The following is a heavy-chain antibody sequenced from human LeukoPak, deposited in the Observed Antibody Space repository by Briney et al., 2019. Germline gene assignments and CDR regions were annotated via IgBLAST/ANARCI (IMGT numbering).Heavy chain of an antibody. CDR2: ISSSSSYI. V-gene: IGHV3-21*01. CDR1: GFTFGSYS. Sequence: PGGSLRLSCAASGFTFGSYSMNWVRQAPGKGLEWVSSISSSSSYIHYPDSVKGRFTISRDNAKNSLYLQIHSLRVEDTAVYYCARTGPYCGGDCLDYWGQGTLVTVSS. D-gene: IGHD2-21*02. CDR3: ARTGPYCGGDCLDY. J-gene: IGHJ4*02.